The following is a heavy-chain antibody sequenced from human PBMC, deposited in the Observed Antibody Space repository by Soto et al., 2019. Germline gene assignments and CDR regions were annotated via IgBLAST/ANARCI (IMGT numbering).Heavy chain of an antibody. CDR1: GFTFSSYA. CDR3: ARDRGAYYYGSGSEY. V-gene: IGHV3-30-3*01. J-gene: IGHJ4*02. Sequence: ESGGGVVQPGRSLRLSCAASGFTFSSYAMHWVRQAPGKGLEWVAVISYDGSNKYYADSVKGRFTISRDNSKNTLYLQMNSLRAEDTAVYYCARDRGAYYYGSGSEYWGQGTLVTVSS. D-gene: IGHD3-10*01. CDR2: ISYDGSNK.